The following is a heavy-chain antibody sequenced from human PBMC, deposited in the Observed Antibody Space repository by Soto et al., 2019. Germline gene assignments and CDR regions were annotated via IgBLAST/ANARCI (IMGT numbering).Heavy chain of an antibody. D-gene: IGHD3-16*01. CDR3: ARSRPSGLYYYFGIYV. J-gene: IGHJ6*02. CDR2: IFPTGIT. V-gene: IGHV4-4*02. Sequence: SETLSLTCAVPGDSISSSNWWTWVRQPPGKGLEWIGDIFPTGITNSNPSLKSRVTMSVDKSRNTFSLKLTYVTAEDPAVYYCARSRPSGLYYYFGIYVWGQGTTVTVSS. CDR1: GDSISSSNW.